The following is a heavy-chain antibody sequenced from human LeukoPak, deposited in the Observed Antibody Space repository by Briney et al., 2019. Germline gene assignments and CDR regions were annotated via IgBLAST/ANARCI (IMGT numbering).Heavy chain of an antibody. D-gene: IGHD3-16*02. J-gene: IGHJ4*02. Sequence: PGGSLRLSCAASGFTFSGYEMNWVRQVPGRGLEWVSYISFSGDIIHYADSVKGRFTLSRENTKNSLYLQMNSLRAEDTAMYYCARAVDRHRYDRRGFDQWGQGTLVTVSS. CDR3: ARAVDRHRYDRRGFDQ. CDR1: GFTFSGYE. V-gene: IGHV3-48*03. CDR2: ISFSGDII.